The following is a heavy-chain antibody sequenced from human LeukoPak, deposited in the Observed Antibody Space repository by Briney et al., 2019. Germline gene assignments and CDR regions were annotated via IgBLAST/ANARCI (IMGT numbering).Heavy chain of an antibody. V-gene: IGHV4-34*01. Sequence: SETLSLTCAVYGGSFSDYYWSWIRQPPENRLEWIGEINHSGSTNYNPSLKSRVTISVDTSKNQFSLKLTSVTAADTAVYYCARGGETYRVLDYWGQGTLVTVSS. D-gene: IGHD3-16*02. J-gene: IGHJ4*02. CDR1: GGSFSDYY. CDR2: INHSGST. CDR3: ARGGETYRVLDY.